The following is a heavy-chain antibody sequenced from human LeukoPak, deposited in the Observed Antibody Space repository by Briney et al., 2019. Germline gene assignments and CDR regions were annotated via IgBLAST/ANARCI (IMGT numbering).Heavy chain of an antibody. CDR2: INHSGST. D-gene: IGHD6-13*01. CDR3: ARGDIAAAVDY. J-gene: IGHJ4*02. Sequence: SETLSLTCAVYGGSFSGYYWSWIRQPPGKGLEWIGEINHSGSTNYNPSLKSRVTISVDTSKNQFSLKRSSVTAADTAVYYYARGDIAAAVDYWGQGTLVTVSS. CDR1: GGSFSGYY. V-gene: IGHV4-34*01.